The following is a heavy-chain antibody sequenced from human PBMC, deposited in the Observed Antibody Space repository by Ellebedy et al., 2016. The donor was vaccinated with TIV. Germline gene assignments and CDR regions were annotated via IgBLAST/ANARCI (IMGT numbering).Heavy chain of an antibody. CDR2: IKQDGSEK. CDR3: ARRVAGKASFDY. Sequence: GESLKISCAASGFTFSTYWMNWVRQAPGKGLEWVANIKQDGSEKNYVDSVKGRFTISRDNAKNSLYLQMNSLRAEDTAVYYCARRVAGKASFDYWGQGTLVTVSS. J-gene: IGHJ4*02. D-gene: IGHD6-19*01. V-gene: IGHV3-7*01. CDR1: GFTFSTYW.